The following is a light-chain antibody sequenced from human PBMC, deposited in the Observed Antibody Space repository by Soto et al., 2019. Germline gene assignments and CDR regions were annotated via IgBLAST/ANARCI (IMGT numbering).Light chain of an antibody. CDR1: QTIDNY. CDR3: HQTYNTLYT. Sequence: DIQMTQSPYSLSASVGDRVTISCRTSQTIDNYLNWYQQKPGKAPQLLISAASTLQSGVSSWFSGSGSGTEFTLTVSNLQPEDYATYYCHQTYNTLYTFGQGTKVEIK. J-gene: IGKJ2*01. V-gene: IGKV1-39*01. CDR2: AAS.